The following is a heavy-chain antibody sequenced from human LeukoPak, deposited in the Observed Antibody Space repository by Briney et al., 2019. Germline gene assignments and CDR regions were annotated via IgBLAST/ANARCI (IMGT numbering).Heavy chain of an antibody. Sequence: PGGSLRLSCAAYGFTFRNYWMHWVRQAPGEGLKWVANIKEDGSQKNYVGSVKGRFTISRDNAKNSLYLQMNSLRAEDTALYYCAIFGLEATGNWGQGTLVTVSS. CDR1: GFTFRNYW. CDR3: AIFGLEATGN. V-gene: IGHV3-7*03. D-gene: IGHD6-13*01. CDR2: IKEDGSQK. J-gene: IGHJ4*02.